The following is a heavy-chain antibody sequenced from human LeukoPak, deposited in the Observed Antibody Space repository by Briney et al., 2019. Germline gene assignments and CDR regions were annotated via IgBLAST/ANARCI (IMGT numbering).Heavy chain of an antibody. D-gene: IGHD3-10*01. CDR2: ISGSGGST. CDR1: GFTFSSYG. Sequence: PGGSLRLSCAASGFTFSSYGMSWVRQAPGKGLEWVSAISGSGGSTYYADSVKGRFTISRDNSKNTLYLQMNSLRAEDTAVYYCAKVLLWFGGFDPWGQGTLVTVSS. CDR3: AKVLLWFGGFDP. V-gene: IGHV3-23*01. J-gene: IGHJ5*02.